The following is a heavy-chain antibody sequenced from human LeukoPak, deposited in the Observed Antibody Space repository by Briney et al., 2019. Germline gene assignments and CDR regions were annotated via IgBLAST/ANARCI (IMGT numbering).Heavy chain of an antibody. Sequence: ASVKVSCKASGYTFTSYYMHWVRQAPGQGLEWMGIINPSGGSTSYAQKFQGRVTMTRDMSTSTVYMELSSLRSEDTAVYYCAGGSRIADPFDYWGQGTLVTVSS. J-gene: IGHJ4*02. CDR3: AGGSRIADPFDY. D-gene: IGHD6-13*01. V-gene: IGHV1-46*01. CDR2: INPSGGST. CDR1: GYTFTSYY.